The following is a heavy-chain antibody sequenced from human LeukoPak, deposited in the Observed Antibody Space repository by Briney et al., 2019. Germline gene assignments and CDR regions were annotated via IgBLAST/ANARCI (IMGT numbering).Heavy chain of an antibody. J-gene: IGHJ4*02. CDR1: GFTFSSYA. Sequence: GGSLRLSCAASGFTFSSYAMSWVRQAPGKGLEWVSAISGSGGSTYYADSVKGRFTISRDNSKNTLYLQMNSLRADDAALYYCVRGGDYAGIAARHDFWGRGTLVTVSS. CDR2: ISGSGGST. V-gene: IGHV3-23*01. D-gene: IGHD4-23*01. CDR3: VRGGDYAGIAARHDF.